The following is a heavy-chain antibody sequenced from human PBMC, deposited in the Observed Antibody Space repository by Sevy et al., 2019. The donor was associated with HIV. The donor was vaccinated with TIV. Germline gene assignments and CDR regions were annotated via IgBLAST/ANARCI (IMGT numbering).Heavy chain of an antibody. CDR1: GFTFSSYE. Sequence: GGSLRLSCAASGFTFSSYEMNWVRQAPGKGLEWMSYITRSASTMYYADSVKGRFTISRDNAKNSLYLQMNRLRDEDTVVYYCARDRQGITVAGTAIDYWGQGTLVTVSS. CDR2: ITRSASTM. J-gene: IGHJ4*02. D-gene: IGHD6-19*01. CDR3: ARDRQGITVAGTAIDY. V-gene: IGHV3-48*03.